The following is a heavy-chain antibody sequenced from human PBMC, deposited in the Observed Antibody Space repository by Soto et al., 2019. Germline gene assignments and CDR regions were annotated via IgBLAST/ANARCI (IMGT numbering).Heavy chain of an antibody. CDR2: IIPIFGTA. V-gene: IGHV1-69*06. J-gene: IGHJ3*02. Sequence: QVQLVQSGAEVKKPGSSVKVSCKASGGTFNSYAISWVRQAPGQGLEWMGGIIPIFGTANYAQKFQGRVTITAGKSTSTADMELSSLRSEDTDVYYCASYKSYGSGRDAFDIWGQGTMVTVSS. CDR3: ASYKSYGSGRDAFDI. CDR1: GGTFNSYA. D-gene: IGHD3-10*01.